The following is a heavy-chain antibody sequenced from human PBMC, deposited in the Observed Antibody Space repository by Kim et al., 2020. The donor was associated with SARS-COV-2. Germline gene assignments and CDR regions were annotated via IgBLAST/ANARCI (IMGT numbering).Heavy chain of an antibody. CDR1: GFTFGDYA. D-gene: IGHD5-18*01. J-gene: IGHJ4*02. CDR2: IRSKAYGGTT. Sequence: GGSLRLSCTASGFTFGDYAMSWVRQAPGKGLEWVGFIRSKAYGGTTEYAASVKGRFTISRDDSKSIAYLQMNSLKTEDTAVYYCTRGTLYADTAMVGQYYFDYWGQGTLVTVSS. CDR3: TRGTLYADTAMVGQYYFDY. V-gene: IGHV3-49*04.